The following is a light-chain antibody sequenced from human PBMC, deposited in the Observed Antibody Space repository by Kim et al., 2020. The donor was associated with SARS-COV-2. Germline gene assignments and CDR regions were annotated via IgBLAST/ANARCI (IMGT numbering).Light chain of an antibody. CDR3: QHYSRFPYT. CDR1: ENIGTW. CDR2: LAS. Sequence: SATVVDRVTIACRASENIGTWFAWYQQKPGRAPSLLIYLASTLERGVPSRFSGTGSGTEFSLSITSLQPDDFATYYCQHYSRFPYTFGQGTKLEI. V-gene: IGKV1-5*03. J-gene: IGKJ2*01.